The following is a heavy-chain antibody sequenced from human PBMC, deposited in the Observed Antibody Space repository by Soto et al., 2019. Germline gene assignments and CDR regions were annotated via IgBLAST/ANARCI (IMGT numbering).Heavy chain of an antibody. CDR3: AKDAYYHDSSGFYGFDY. CDR2: TSYDGSKN. Sequence: QVQLVESGGGVVQPGRSLRLSCAASGSIFSSYGMHWVRQAPGKGLEWVAVTSYDGSKNNYADAVRGRFTISRDNSKNTVYPQMNNLRAEETAVYYCAKDAYYHDSSGFYGFDYWGQGTPVTVSS. J-gene: IGHJ4*02. D-gene: IGHD3-22*01. CDR1: GSIFSSYG. V-gene: IGHV3-30*18.